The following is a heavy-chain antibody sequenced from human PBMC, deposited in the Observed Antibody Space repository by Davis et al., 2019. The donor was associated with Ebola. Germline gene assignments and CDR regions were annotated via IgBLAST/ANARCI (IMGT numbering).Heavy chain of an antibody. CDR2: INSKTDGGTI. CDR3: TTGAVEMLDS. Sequence: GESLKISCAASGFTFSHAWMNWVRQAPGKGLEWVGRINSKTDGGTIDYAAPVKGRFTISRVDSKNTLYLQMNSLKTEDTAVYYCTTGAVEMLDSWGQGTLVTVSS. J-gene: IGHJ4*02. CDR1: GFTFSHAW. D-gene: IGHD5-24*01. V-gene: IGHV3-15*07.